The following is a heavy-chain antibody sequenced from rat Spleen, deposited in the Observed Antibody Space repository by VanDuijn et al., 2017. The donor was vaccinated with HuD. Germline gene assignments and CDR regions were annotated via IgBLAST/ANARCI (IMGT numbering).Heavy chain of an antibody. J-gene: IGHJ2*01. Sequence: QVQLKESGPGLMQPSETLSLTCTVSGFSLTSNGVGWVRQPLGKGLVWMGTIWAGGSTNYNSAIKSRLSISRDTSKSQVFLKMNSLQTEDTAMYFCARGSVFFDYWGQGVMVTVSS. CDR3: ARGSVFFDY. CDR2: IWAGGST. V-gene: IGHV2-72*01. CDR1: GFSLTSNG.